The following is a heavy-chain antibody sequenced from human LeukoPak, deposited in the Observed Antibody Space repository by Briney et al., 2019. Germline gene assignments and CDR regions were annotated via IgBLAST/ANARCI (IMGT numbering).Heavy chain of an antibody. Sequence: GRSLRLSCAASGFTFDDYAMHWVRQAPGKGLEWVSGISWNSGSIGYADSVKGRFTISRDNDKNSLYLQMNRLRAEDTALYYCAKGSPDLYGSRRDRYPYFYYYYMDVWGKGTTVTVSS. D-gene: IGHD4-17*01. CDR3: AKGSPDLYGSRRDRYPYFYYYYMDV. V-gene: IGHV3-9*01. J-gene: IGHJ6*03. CDR2: ISWNSGSI. CDR1: GFTFDDYA.